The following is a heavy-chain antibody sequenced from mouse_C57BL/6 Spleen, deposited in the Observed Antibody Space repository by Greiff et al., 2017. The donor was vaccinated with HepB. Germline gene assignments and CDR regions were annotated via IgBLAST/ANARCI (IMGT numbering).Heavy chain of an antibody. J-gene: IGHJ1*03. CDR2: ISDGGSYT. Sequence: EVKLVESGGGLVKPGGSLKLSCAASGFTFSSYAMSWVRQTPEKRLEWVATISDGGSYTYYPDNVKGRFTISRDNAKNNLYLQMSHLKSEDTAMYYCARGELGLYWYFDVWGTGTTVTVSS. CDR3: ARGELGLYWYFDV. V-gene: IGHV5-4*03. D-gene: IGHD4-1*01. CDR1: GFTFSSYA.